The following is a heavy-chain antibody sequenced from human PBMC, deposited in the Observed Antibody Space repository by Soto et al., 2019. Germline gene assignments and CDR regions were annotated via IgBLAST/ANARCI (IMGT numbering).Heavy chain of an antibody. J-gene: IGHJ3*02. CDR1: GGSISSGGYY. V-gene: IGHV4-31*03. D-gene: IGHD3-16*01. Sequence: QVQLQESGPGLVKPSQTLSLTCTVSGGSISSGGYYWSWIRQHPGKGLEWIGYIYYSGSTYYNPSLKSRVTISVDTSKIQFSLKLSSVTAADTAVYYCARDVSWGRWLQSDAFDIWGQGTMVTVSS. CDR2: IYYSGST. CDR3: ARDVSWGRWLQSDAFDI.